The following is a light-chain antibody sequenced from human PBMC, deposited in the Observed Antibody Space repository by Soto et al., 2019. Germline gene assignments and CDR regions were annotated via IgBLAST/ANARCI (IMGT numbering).Light chain of an antibody. CDR1: SSDVGSYNL. V-gene: IGLV2-23*01. J-gene: IGLJ1*01. Sequence: QSALTQPASVSGSPGQSITISCTGTSSDVGSYNLVSWYQQHPGKAPKIMIYEGSKRPSGVSNRFSGSKSGNTASLTISGLQAEEDADYYCCLYAGSSTYVFGTGTKLTVL. CDR2: EGS. CDR3: CLYAGSSTYV.